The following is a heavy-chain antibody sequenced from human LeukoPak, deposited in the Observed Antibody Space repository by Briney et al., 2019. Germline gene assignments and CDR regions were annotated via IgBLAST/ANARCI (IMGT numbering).Heavy chain of an antibody. CDR2: MRPRYGNT. CDR1: GYTFIIYE. J-gene: IGHJ4*02. D-gene: IGHD3-10*01. V-gene: IGHV1-8*03. CDR3: ARVGAGEGGIDY. Sequence: ASVTVSCKASGYTFIIYEIQWVRQAPGQGLEWVGWMRPRYGNTAYAQSFQGRVTITSDTSIDTVYMELSGLRSEDTAVYYCARVGAGEGGIDYWAQGTLITVSS.